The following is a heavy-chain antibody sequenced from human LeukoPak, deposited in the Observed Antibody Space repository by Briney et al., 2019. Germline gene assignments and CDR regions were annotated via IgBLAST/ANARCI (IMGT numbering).Heavy chain of an antibody. CDR3: AKDDAWLRFGE. Sequence: PGGSLRLSCVASGFTLRSYVMNWVRQTPGKGLEWVSSISGSGDITYYADSVKGRFTISRDNSKNTLYLEVISLTAEDTAVYYCAKDDAWLRFGEWSQGTLVTVSS. J-gene: IGHJ4*02. CDR1: GFTLRSYV. D-gene: IGHD3-10*01. CDR2: ISGSGDIT. V-gene: IGHV3-23*01.